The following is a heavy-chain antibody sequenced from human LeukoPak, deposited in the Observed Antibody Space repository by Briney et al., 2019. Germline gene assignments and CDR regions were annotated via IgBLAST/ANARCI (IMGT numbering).Heavy chain of an antibody. J-gene: IGHJ4*02. CDR2: ISTTSHMI. V-gene: IGHV3-11*01. Sequence: GGSLRLSCAASGLTLRNYWMAWIRQAPGKGLEWISYISTTSHMIHYADSVKGRFTISRDNAKNSLYLQMNSLRPEDTAVYFCGRDGSGSPDYWGQGTLVTVSS. CDR1: GLTLRNYW. D-gene: IGHD1-26*01. CDR3: GRDGSGSPDY.